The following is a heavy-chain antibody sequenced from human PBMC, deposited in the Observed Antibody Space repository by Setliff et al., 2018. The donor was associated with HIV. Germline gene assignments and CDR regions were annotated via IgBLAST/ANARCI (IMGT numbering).Heavy chain of an antibody. Sequence: PSETLSLTCTVSGDSIRSGSYYWSWIRQPAGEGLEWIGRMYTSGGTNYNPSLKSRVTIAVDRSKNQFSLKLSSATAADTAVYYCASSLYSSSSFDYWGQGMLVTVSS. CDR1: GDSIRSGSYY. CDR2: MYTSGGT. J-gene: IGHJ4*02. D-gene: IGHD6-6*01. V-gene: IGHV4-61*02. CDR3: ASSLYSSSSFDY.